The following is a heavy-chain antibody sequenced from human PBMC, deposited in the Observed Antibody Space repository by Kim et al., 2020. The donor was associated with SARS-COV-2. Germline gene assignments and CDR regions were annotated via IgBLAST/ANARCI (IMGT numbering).Heavy chain of an antibody. CDR3: AKVVTMVRNGMDV. V-gene: IGHV3-30*18. CDR1: GLTFSSYG. J-gene: IGHJ6*02. Sequence: GGSLRLSCAASGLTFSSYGMHWVRQAPGKGLEWVAVISNDGSNKYYADSVKGRFTISRDNSKNTLYVQMNSLRAEDTAVYYCAKVVTMVRNGMDVWGQGTTVTVSS. CDR2: ISNDGSNK. D-gene: IGHD3-10*01.